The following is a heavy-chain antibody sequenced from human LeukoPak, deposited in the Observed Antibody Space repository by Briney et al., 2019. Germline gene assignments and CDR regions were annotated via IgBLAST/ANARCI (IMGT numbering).Heavy chain of an antibody. V-gene: IGHV1-8*02. CDR2: MNPNSGNT. CDR3: ARIGDSGYDYEYYFDY. CDR1: GYTFSSYG. D-gene: IGHD5-12*01. J-gene: IGHJ4*02. Sequence: GASVKVSCKTSGYTFSSYGINWVRQATGQGLEWMGWMNPNSGNTGYAQKFQGRVTMTRNTSISTAYMELSSLRSEDTAVYYCARIGDSGYDYEYYFDYWGQGTLVTVSS.